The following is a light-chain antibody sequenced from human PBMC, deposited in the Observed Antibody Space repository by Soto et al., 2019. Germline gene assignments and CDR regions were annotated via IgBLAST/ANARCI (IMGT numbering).Light chain of an antibody. Sequence: QSVLTQPPSASGSPGQSVTISCTGTGSDVGGYNYVSWYQQHPGKAPKLMIYEVNKRPSGVPDRFSASKSGNTASLTVSGLQAEDEADYYCSSYAGSNILFGTGTKLTVL. CDR2: EVN. CDR1: GSDVGGYNY. CDR3: SSYAGSNIL. V-gene: IGLV2-8*01. J-gene: IGLJ1*01.